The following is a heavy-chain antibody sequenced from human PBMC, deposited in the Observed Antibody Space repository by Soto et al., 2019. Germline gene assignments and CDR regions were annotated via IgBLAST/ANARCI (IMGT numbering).Heavy chain of an antibody. CDR3: TTDSLFTEQLFRMDN. V-gene: IGHV3-15*07. CDR2: IKSKTDGGTT. Sequence: EVQLVESGGGLVNPGGSLRLSCAASGFIFSDAWINWVRQAPGTGLEWVGRIKSKTDGGTTDFAAPVKGRFAISRDDSREVVYMEMYSLKTDDTAVYFCTTDSLFTEQLFRMDNWGHGTLVTVSS. J-gene: IGHJ4*01. CDR1: GFIFSDAW. D-gene: IGHD2-21*01.